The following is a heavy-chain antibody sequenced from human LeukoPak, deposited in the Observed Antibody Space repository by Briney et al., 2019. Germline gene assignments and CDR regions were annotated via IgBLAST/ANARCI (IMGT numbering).Heavy chain of an antibody. CDR1: GYTFTSYG. Sequence: GASVKVSCKASGYTFTSYGISWVRQAPGQGLEWMGWISAYNGSTNYAQKLQGRVTMTTDTSTSTAYMELRSLRSDDTAVYYCARDLFTYYDSSGYACGYWGQGTLVTVSS. V-gene: IGHV1-18*01. CDR2: ISAYNGST. D-gene: IGHD3-22*01. CDR3: ARDLFTYYDSSGYACGY. J-gene: IGHJ4*02.